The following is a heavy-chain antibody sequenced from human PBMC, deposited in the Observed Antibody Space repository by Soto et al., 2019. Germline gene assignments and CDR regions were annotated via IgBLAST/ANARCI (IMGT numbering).Heavy chain of an antibody. CDR1: GGAFSSYA. CDR2: IIPIFGTA. Sequence: SVKVSCKASGGAFSSYAISWVRQAPGQGLEWMGGIIPIFGTANYAQKFQGRVTITADASTSIAYMELSSLRSEDTAVYYCASGPVQTWQVVTAMSLYGMAVWGQGTTVTVSS. V-gene: IGHV1-69*13. J-gene: IGHJ6*02. CDR3: ASGPVQTWQVVTAMSLYGMAV. D-gene: IGHD2-21*02.